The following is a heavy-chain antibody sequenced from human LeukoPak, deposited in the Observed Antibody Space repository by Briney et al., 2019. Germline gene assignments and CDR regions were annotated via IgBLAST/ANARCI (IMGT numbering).Heavy chain of an antibody. V-gene: IGHV3-48*01. CDR2: ISSSSSTI. Sequence: GGSLRLSCAASGFTFSSYEMNWVRQAPGKGLEWVSYISSSSSTIYYADSVKGRFTISRDNAKNSLYLQMNSLRAEDTAVYYCARDSITIFGVVPTNSDAFDIWGQGTMVTVSS. CDR1: GFTFSSYE. J-gene: IGHJ3*02. D-gene: IGHD3-3*01. CDR3: ARDSITIFGVVPTNSDAFDI.